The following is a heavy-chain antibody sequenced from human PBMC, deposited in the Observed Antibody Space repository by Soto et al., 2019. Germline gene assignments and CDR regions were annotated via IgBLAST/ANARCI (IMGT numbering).Heavy chain of an antibody. V-gene: IGHV4-30-4*01. CDR2: IYYSGST. D-gene: IGHD6-13*01. Sequence: SETLSLTCTVSGGSIGSGDYYWSWIRQPPGKGLEWIGYIYYSGSTYYNPSLKSRVTISVDTSKNQFSLKLSSVTAADTAVYYCARARGAGYFDYWGQGTLVIVS. CDR1: GGSIGSGDYY. J-gene: IGHJ4*02. CDR3: ARARGAGYFDY.